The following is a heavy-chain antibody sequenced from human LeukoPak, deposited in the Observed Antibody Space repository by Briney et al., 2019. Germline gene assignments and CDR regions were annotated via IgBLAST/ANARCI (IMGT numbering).Heavy chain of an antibody. J-gene: IGHJ5*02. CDR2: IYHSGST. Sequence: KTSETLSLTCTVSGYSISSGYYWGWIRQPPGKGLEWIGSIYHSGSTYYNPSLKSRVTISVDTSKNQFSLKLSSVTAADTAVYYCAREQSTVSNWFDPWGQGTLVTVSS. CDR3: AREQSTVSNWFDP. D-gene: IGHD4-17*01. V-gene: IGHV4-38-2*02. CDR1: GYSISSGYY.